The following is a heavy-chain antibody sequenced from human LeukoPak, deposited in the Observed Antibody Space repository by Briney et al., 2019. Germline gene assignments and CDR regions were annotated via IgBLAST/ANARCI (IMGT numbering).Heavy chain of an antibody. D-gene: IGHD6-19*01. V-gene: IGHV1-8*02. Sequence: GASVKVSCKASGYTFTSYGINWVRQATGQGLEWMGWMNPNSGNTGYAQKFQGRVTMTRNTSISTAYMELSSLRSEDTAVYYCARGGIAVAGNFAEYFQHWGQGTLVTVSS. CDR1: GYTFTSYG. CDR3: ARGGIAVAGNFAEYFQH. J-gene: IGHJ1*01. CDR2: MNPNSGNT.